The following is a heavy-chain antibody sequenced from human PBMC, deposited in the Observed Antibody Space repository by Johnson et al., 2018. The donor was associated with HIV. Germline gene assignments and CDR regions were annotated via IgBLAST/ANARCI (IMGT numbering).Heavy chain of an antibody. J-gene: IGHJ3*01. CDR1: GFTFSSYW. CDR2: IKQDGSEK. V-gene: IGHV3-7*01. CDR3: TSDRVWIVGATGSFDV. Sequence: VESGGGLVKPGGSLRLSCAASGFTFSSYWMSWVRQAPGKGLEWVANIKQDGSEKYYVDSVKGRFTISRDNAKNSLYLQMNSLRAEDTALYYCTSDRVWIVGATGSFDVWGQGTMVTVSS. D-gene: IGHD1-26*01.